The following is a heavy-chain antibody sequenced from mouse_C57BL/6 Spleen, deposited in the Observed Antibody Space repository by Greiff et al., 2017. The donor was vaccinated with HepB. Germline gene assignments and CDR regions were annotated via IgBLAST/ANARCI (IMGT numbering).Heavy chain of an antibody. J-gene: IGHJ2*01. Sequence: DVMLVESGGGLVQPGGSLKLSCAASGFTFSDSYMYWVRQTPEKRLEWVAYISNGGGSTYYPDTVKGRFTISRDNAKNTLYLQMSRLKSEDTAMYYCARLYYGRGFDYWGQGTTLTVSS. D-gene: IGHD1-1*01. CDR1: GFTFSDSY. CDR3: ARLYYGRGFDY. CDR2: ISNGGGST. V-gene: IGHV5-12*01.